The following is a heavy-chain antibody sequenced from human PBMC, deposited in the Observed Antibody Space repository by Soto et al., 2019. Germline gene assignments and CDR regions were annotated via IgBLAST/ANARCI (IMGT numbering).Heavy chain of an antibody. CDR3: AKDIRDYVWGSYRPLSGMDV. CDR1: GFTFSSYA. V-gene: IGHV3-23*01. Sequence: PGGSLRLSCAASGFTFSSYAMSWARQAPGKGLEWVSAISGSGGSTYYADSVKGRFTISRDNSKNTLYLQMNSLRAEDTAVYYCAKDIRDYVWGSYRPLSGMDVWGQGTTVTVSS. J-gene: IGHJ6*02. CDR2: ISGSGGST. D-gene: IGHD3-16*02.